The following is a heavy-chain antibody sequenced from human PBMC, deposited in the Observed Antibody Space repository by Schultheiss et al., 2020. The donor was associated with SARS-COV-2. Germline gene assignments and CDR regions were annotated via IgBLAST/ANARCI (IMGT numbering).Heavy chain of an antibody. V-gene: IGHV4-39*01. Sequence: SETLSLTCTVSGGSISSNSYYWGWIRQPPGKGLEWIGSIYYSGSTYYNPSLKSRVTISVDTSKNQFSLKLSSVTAADTAVYYCARNHYGSGSDWFDPWGQGTLVTVSS. CDR3: ARNHYGSGSDWFDP. D-gene: IGHD3-10*01. CDR1: GGSISSNSYY. CDR2: IYYSGST. J-gene: IGHJ5*02.